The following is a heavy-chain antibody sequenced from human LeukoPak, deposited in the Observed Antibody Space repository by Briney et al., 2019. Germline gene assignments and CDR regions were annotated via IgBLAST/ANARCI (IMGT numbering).Heavy chain of an antibody. CDR3: AKEMDRYGSGSYYPYFAFDC. V-gene: IGHV3-30*18. CDR2: ISYDGSNK. CDR1: GFTFSSYG. D-gene: IGHD3-10*01. J-gene: IGHJ4*02. Sequence: PGRSLRLSCAASGFTFSSYGMHWVRQAPGKGLERVAVISYDGSNKYYADSVKGRFTISRDNSKNTLYLQMNSLRAEDTAVYYCAKEMDRYGSGSYYPYFAFDCWGQGTLVTVSS.